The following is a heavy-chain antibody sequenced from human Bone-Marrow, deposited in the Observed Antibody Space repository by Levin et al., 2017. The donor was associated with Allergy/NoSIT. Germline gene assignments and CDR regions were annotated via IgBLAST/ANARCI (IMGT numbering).Heavy chain of an antibody. CDR3: AGARDNYGYLPLDS. J-gene: IGHJ4*02. V-gene: IGHV4-59*01. Sequence: SETLSLTCSVSGGSMSPFYWSWIRQSPGRGLECIGYIFHTGRTTYNPSLTGRVTMSVDTSRNQFSLKLTSVTAADSALCVCAGARDNYGYLPLDSWGRGTLVTVSS. CDR2: IFHTGRT. CDR1: GGSMSPFY. D-gene: IGHD5-18*01.